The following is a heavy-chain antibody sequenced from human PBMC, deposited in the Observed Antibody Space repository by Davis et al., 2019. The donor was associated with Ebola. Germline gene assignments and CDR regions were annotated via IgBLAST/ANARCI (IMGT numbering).Heavy chain of an antibody. CDR2: LGLSADT. Sequence: GESLKISCAASGFVFSSYVMSWVRRAPGKGLEWVSTLGLSADTYYADSVKGRFTISRDNSKNTLYLQMNGLRVDDTAIYYCAKDTSNIWFDIWGQGTMVTVSS. CDR1: GFVFSSYV. D-gene: IGHD1-26*01. CDR3: AKDTSNIWFDI. J-gene: IGHJ3*02. V-gene: IGHV3-23*01.